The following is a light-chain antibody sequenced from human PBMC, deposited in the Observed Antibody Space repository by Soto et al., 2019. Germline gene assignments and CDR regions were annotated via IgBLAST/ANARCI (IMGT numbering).Light chain of an antibody. CDR1: SSDVGAYHS. Sequence: QSALTQPASVSGSPGQSFTISCTGTSSDVGAYHSVSWYQQHPGKAPKLIIFDVSNRPSGVSDRFSGSKSCNTASLTISGLQAEDEADYYCTSFTDTGTVIFGGGTKLTVL. J-gene: IGLJ2*01. V-gene: IGLV2-14*03. CDR2: DVS. CDR3: TSFTDTGTVI.